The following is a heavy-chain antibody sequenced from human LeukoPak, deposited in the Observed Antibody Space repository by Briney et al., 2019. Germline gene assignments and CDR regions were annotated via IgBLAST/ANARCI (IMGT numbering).Heavy chain of an antibody. CDR2: IVVGSGNT. CDR1: GFTFTSSA. D-gene: IGHD5-18*01. J-gene: IGHJ5*02. CDR3: SAAEHSYGLKGVFDP. Sequence: SVKVSCKASGFTFTSSAMHWVRQARGQRLEWIGWIVVGSGNTSYAQKFQERVTITRDMSTSTAYMELSSLRSEDTAVYYCSAAEHSYGLKGVFDPWGQGTLVTVSS. V-gene: IGHV1-58*02.